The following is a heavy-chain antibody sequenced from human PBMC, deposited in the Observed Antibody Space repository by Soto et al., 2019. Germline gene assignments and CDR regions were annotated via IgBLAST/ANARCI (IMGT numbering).Heavy chain of an antibody. Sequence: GGSLRLSCTVSGFAFRHNYLTWIRQAPGKGLEWLSYISTSGSPAYYADSVKGRFTISTDNAKKSLYLQMDSLRAEDTGVYYCATGRIYYEAWGQGTLVTVSS. CDR1: GFAFRHNY. V-gene: IGHV3-11*01. CDR3: ATGRIYYEA. J-gene: IGHJ5*02. CDR2: ISTSGSPA. D-gene: IGHD1-26*01.